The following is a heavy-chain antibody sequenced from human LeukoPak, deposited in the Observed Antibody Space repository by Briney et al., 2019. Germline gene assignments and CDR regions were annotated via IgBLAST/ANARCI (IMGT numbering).Heavy chain of an antibody. V-gene: IGHV4-59*01. CDR3: ARLKVYDFWSGRWYLDL. Sequence: SETLSLTCTVSGGSISGDYWSWLRQPPGKGLEWIGYIYYSGSTNYNPSLKSRATISVDTSKNQFSLKLSSVTAADTAVYYCARLKVYDFWSGRWYLDLWGRGTLVTVSS. J-gene: IGHJ2*01. CDR2: IYYSGST. D-gene: IGHD3-3*01. CDR1: GGSISGDY.